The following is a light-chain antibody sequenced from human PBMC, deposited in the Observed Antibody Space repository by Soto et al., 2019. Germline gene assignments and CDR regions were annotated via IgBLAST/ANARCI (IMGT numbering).Light chain of an antibody. CDR3: QQSYSTPRAIT. CDR1: HSISSW. J-gene: IGKJ5*01. V-gene: IGKV1-39*01. CDR2: AAS. Sequence: DIQMTQPPSTLSATVGDRVTITCRAIHSISSWLAWYQQKPGKAPNLLIYAASTLESGVPSRFSGSGSGTDFTLTISSLQPEDFATYYCQQSYSTPRAITFGQGTRLEIK.